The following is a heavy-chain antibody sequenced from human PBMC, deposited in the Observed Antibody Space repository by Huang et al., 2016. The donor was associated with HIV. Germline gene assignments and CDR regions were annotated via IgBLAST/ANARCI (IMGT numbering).Heavy chain of an antibody. CDR2: IESKTDGGTT. CDR3: TTESESSGWTMDHDAFDI. V-gene: IGHV3-15*04. CDR1: GFTFSNAW. Sequence: EVQLVESGGGLVKPGGSLRLSCAASGFTFSNAWMGWVRQAPGEGLGWVGRIESKTDGGTTDYAAPVKGRFTISRDDSKNTLYLQMNSLKTEDTAVYYCTTESESSGWTMDHDAFDIWGQGTMVTVSS. J-gene: IGHJ3*02. D-gene: IGHD6-19*01.